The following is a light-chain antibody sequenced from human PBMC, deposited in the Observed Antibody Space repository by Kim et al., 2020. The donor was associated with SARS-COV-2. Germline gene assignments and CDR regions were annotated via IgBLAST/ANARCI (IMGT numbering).Light chain of an antibody. Sequence: ELTQPPSVSVSPGQTASITCSGDKLGDKYACWYQQKSGQSPVLVIYEDSKRPSGIPERFSGSNSGNTATLTISGTQAMDEADYYCQAWDSSTAVFGTGTKVTVL. CDR2: EDS. CDR3: QAWDSSTAV. V-gene: IGLV3-1*01. CDR1: KLGDKY. J-gene: IGLJ1*01.